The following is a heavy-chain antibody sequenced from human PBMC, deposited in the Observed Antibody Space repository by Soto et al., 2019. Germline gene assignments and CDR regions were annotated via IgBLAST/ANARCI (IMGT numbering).Heavy chain of an antibody. D-gene: IGHD3-16*01. CDR2: IKQDGSEK. Sequence: EVQLVESGGGLVQPGGSLRLSCAASGFTFSSYWMSWVRQAPGKGLEWVANIKQDGSEKYYVDSVKGRFTISRDNAKNSLYLQMNRLRAEDTAVYYCARVTYGLYYYYYMDVWGKGTTVTVSS. CDR1: GFTFSSYW. J-gene: IGHJ6*03. CDR3: ARVTYGLYYYYYMDV. V-gene: IGHV3-7*01.